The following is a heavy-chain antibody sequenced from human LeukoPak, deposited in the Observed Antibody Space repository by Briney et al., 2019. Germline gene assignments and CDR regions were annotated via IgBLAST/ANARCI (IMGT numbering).Heavy chain of an antibody. Sequence: SETLSLTCTVSGGSIRSSYHYWGWIRQPPGKGLEWIGSIYDSGSTYYNPSLKSRVTISVDTSKNQFSLKLNSVTAADTAVYYCARWAYGVPLAFDIWGQGTMVTVSS. D-gene: IGHD4-17*01. CDR3: ARWAYGVPLAFDI. J-gene: IGHJ3*02. V-gene: IGHV4-39*01. CDR2: IYDSGST. CDR1: GGSIRSSYHY.